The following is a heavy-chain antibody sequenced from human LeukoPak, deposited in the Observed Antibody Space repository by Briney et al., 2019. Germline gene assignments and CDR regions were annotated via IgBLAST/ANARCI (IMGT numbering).Heavy chain of an antibody. Sequence: SETLFLTCTVSGGSISSSSYYWGWIRQPPGKGLEWIGSIYYSGSTYYNPSLKSRVTISVDTSKNQFSLKLSSVTAADTAVYYCASGGGWYDFDYWGQGTLVTVSS. D-gene: IGHD6-19*01. CDR1: GGSISSSSYY. CDR2: IYYSGST. J-gene: IGHJ4*02. V-gene: IGHV4-39*01. CDR3: ASGGGWYDFDY.